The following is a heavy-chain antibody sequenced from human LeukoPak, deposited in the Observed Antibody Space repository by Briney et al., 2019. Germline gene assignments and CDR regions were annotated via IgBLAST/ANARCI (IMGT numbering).Heavy chain of an antibody. D-gene: IGHD5-24*01. V-gene: IGHV4-39*07. CDR1: GGSISSSSYY. CDR2: IYYSGST. Sequence: PSETLSLTCTVSGGSISSSSYYWGWIRQSPGKGLEWIGSIYYSGSTYYNPSLKSRVTISVDTSKNQFSLKLSSVTAADTAVYYCARVLARDGYNLRVDYFDYWGQGTLVTVSS. J-gene: IGHJ4*02. CDR3: ARVLARDGYNLRVDYFDY.